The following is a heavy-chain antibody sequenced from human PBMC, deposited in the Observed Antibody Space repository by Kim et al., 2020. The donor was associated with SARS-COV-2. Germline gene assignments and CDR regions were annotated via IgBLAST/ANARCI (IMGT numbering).Heavy chain of an antibody. CDR1: GYTFTNHA. CDR2: INTDTGSP. V-gene: IGHV7-4-1*02. CDR3: ARVVCGGYRYIDS. J-gene: IGHJ4*02. Sequence: ASVKVSCKASGYTFTNHAINWVRQAPGRGLEWMGWINTDTGSPTYAPDFTGRFVFSLDTSVSTAYLQIRSLEAEDTALYYCARVVCGGYRYIDSWCQGTL. D-gene: IGHD3-16*02.